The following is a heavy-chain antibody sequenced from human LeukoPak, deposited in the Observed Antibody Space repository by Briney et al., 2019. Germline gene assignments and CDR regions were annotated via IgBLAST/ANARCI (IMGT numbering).Heavy chain of an antibody. CDR1: GFTFSSYS. J-gene: IGHJ6*03. V-gene: IGHV3-48*01. CDR2: ISSSSTI. CDR3: ARADYVHYYMDV. D-gene: IGHD3-16*01. Sequence: GGSLRLSCAASGFTFSSYSMNWVRQAPGKGLEWVSYISSSSTIYYADSVKGRFTISRDNAKNSLYLQMNSLRAEDTAVYYCARADYVHYYMDVWGKGTTVTVSS.